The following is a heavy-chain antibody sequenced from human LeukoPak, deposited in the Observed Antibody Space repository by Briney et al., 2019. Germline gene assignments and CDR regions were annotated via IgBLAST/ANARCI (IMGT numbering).Heavy chain of an antibody. V-gene: IGHV1-2*02. CDR2: INPNSGGT. Sequence: ASVKVSCKASGYTFTGYYMHWVRQAPGQGLEWMGWINPNSGGTNYAQKFQGRVTMTRDTSISTAYMELSRLRSDDTAVYYCARVLGHYDSSGKLDYWGQGTLVTVSS. CDR3: ARVLGHYDSSGKLDY. J-gene: IGHJ4*02. CDR1: GYTFTGYY. D-gene: IGHD3-22*01.